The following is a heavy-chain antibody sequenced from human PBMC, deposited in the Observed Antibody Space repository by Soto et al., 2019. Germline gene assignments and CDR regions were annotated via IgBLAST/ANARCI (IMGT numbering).Heavy chain of an antibody. CDR1: GFSFSTYG. CDR2: ISYDGSNT. J-gene: IGHJ4*02. V-gene: IGHV3-30*18. Sequence: QVQLVESGGCVVQPGRSLRLSCAASGFSFSTYGMNWVRQAPGKGLEWVGVISYDGSNTYHADSVKGRFTISRDNSKNTLYLQMNSLRREDTAVYYCAKDLFPMSASWPADYWGPGTLVTVSS. CDR3: AKDLFPMSASWPADY. D-gene: IGHD2-2*01.